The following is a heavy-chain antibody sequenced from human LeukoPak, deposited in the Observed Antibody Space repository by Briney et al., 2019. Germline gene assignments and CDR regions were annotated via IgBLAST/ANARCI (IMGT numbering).Heavy chain of an antibody. CDR2: IKLDGSEK. CDR1: GFTFGKYW. V-gene: IGHV3-7*01. CDR3: ARDQYDTWSRRGNFDS. D-gene: IGHD3-3*01. Sequence: GGSLRLSCVASGFTFGKYWMSWVRQAPGKGLEWVANIKLDGSEKNYVDSVKGRFTISRDNTKNSLYQQMNSLRVEDTAVFYCARDQYDTWSRRGNFDSWGQGTLVIVSS. J-gene: IGHJ4*02.